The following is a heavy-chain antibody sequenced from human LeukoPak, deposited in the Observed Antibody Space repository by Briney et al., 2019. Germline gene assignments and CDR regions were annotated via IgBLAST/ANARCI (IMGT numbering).Heavy chain of an antibody. CDR3: ARPRPNWVNWFDP. D-gene: IGHD7-27*01. Sequence: SETLSLTCTVSGGSISSSSYCWGWIRQPPGKGLEWIGSIYYSGSTYYNPSLKSRVTISVDTSKNQFSLKLSSVTAADTAVYYCARPRPNWVNWFDPWGQGTLVTVSS. CDR2: IYYSGST. CDR1: GGSISSSSYC. J-gene: IGHJ5*02. V-gene: IGHV4-39*01.